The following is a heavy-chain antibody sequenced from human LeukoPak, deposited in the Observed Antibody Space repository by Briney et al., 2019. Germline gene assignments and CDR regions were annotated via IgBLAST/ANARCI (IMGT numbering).Heavy chain of an antibody. J-gene: IGHJ5*02. Sequence: GASVKVSCKTSGYTFSRYGVSWVRRAPGQGLEWMGWVSGCSGNTNYAQKVQGRVTMTTDTSTTTAYMELKSLRSDDTAVYYCARVGCSGGDCFSSADHWGQGTLVTVSS. D-gene: IGHD2-21*02. CDR3: ARVGCSGGDCFSSADH. V-gene: IGHV1-18*04. CDR2: VSGCSGNT. CDR1: GYTFSRYG.